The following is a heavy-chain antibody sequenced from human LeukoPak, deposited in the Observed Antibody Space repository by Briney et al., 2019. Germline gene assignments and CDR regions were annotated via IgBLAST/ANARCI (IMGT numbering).Heavy chain of an antibody. J-gene: IGHJ4*02. V-gene: IGHV3-23*01. CDR1: GFTFSSYA. CDR3: ATYGQGSIIVVVPAAPFDY. CDR2: ISGSGGST. D-gene: IGHD2-2*01. Sequence: GGSLRLSCAASGFTFSSYAMSWVRQAPGKGLEWVSAISGSGGSTYYADSVKGRFTISRDNSKNTLYLQMNSLRAEDTAVYYCATYGQGSIIVVVPAAPFDYWGQGTLVTVSS.